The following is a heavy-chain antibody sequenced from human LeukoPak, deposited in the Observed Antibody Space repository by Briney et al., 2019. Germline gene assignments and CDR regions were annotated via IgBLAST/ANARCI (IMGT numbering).Heavy chain of an antibody. CDR3: AKEGRSLQTY. Sequence: GGSLRLSCAASGFMFSSNWMSWVRLAPGKGLEWVANIKEDETETYYVDSVKGRFTISRDNAKNSLYLQMNSLRVEDTAVYYCAKEGRSLQTYWGQGTLVTVSS. CDR2: IKEDETET. CDR1: GFMFSSNW. V-gene: IGHV3-7*03. J-gene: IGHJ4*02. D-gene: IGHD5-24*01.